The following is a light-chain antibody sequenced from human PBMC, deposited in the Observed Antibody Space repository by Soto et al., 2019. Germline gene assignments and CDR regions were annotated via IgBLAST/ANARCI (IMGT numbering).Light chain of an antibody. CDR1: QSVRSNY. Sequence: EIVLTQSPGTLSLSPGERATLSCRASQSVRSNYLAWYQQRPGQGPRLLIYGASSMATGIPDRFSRSGSGRDFALTISRLEPEGCAMYYCQQYGSSPTFGQGTKVEIK. CDR2: GAS. CDR3: QQYGSSPT. V-gene: IGKV3-20*01. J-gene: IGKJ1*01.